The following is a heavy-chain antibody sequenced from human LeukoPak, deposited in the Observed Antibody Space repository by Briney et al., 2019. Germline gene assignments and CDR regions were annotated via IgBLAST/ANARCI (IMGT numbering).Heavy chain of an antibody. D-gene: IGHD3-16*02. CDR3: AREGGSYRPLDY. Sequence: SETLSLTCTVSGGSISSYYWSWIRQPPGKGLEWTGYIYYSGSTNYNPSLKSRVTISVDTSKNQFSLKLSSVTAADTAVYYCAREGGSYRPLDYSGQGTLVTVSS. CDR2: IYYSGST. V-gene: IGHV4-59*01. CDR1: GGSISSYY. J-gene: IGHJ4*02.